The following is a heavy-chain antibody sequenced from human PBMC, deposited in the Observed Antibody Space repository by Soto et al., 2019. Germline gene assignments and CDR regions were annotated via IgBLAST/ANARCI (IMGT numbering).Heavy chain of an antibody. CDR3: ARQRLLRLKPDFDI. Sequence: SETLSLTCSVSGGSTSDKSYFWGWVRQSPGRGLEWIGSMYYSGSSYYNPSLKSRVAISVDTSKNQFSLKLRSVTAADTAVYFCARQRLLRLKPDFDIWGQGTLVTVSS. CDR2: MYYSGSS. J-gene: IGHJ4*02. D-gene: IGHD2-21*02. CDR1: GGSTSDKSYF. V-gene: IGHV4-39*01.